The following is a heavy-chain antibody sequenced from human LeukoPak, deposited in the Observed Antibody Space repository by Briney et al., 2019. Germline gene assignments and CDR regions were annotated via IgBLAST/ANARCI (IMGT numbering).Heavy chain of an antibody. Sequence: PGGSLRLSCTASGLTFSTSGFNWVRQAPGKGLEWVASIGPTGSDRYHADSIKGRFTISRDNANNFLYLQMNSLRAEDTAVYYCARDPAAAGTVWLDPWGQGTLVTVSS. CDR2: IGPTGSDR. D-gene: IGHD6-13*01. V-gene: IGHV3-21*06. CDR1: GLTFSTSG. CDR3: ARDPAAAGTVWLDP. J-gene: IGHJ5*02.